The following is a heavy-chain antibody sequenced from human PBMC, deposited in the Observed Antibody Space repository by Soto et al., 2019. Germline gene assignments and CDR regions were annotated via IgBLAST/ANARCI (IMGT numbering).Heavy chain of an antibody. CDR3: ARPKMAEQWLIDAFDI. Sequence: GGSLRLSCAASGFTFSSYWMSWVRQAPGKGLEWVANIKQDGSEKYYVDSLKGRFTISRDNAKNSLYLQMNSLRAEDTAVYYCARPKMAEQWLIDAFDIWGQGTMVTVSS. CDR2: IKQDGSEK. D-gene: IGHD6-19*01. J-gene: IGHJ3*02. V-gene: IGHV3-7*01. CDR1: GFTFSSYW.